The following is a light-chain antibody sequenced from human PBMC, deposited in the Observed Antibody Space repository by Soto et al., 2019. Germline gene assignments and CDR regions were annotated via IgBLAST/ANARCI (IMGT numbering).Light chain of an antibody. CDR1: QSVSSN. V-gene: IGKV3-15*01. Sequence: EIVMTQSPTTLSESPAEGATLSCRASQSVSSNLAWYQQKPGQAPRLLIYGASTRATGIPARFSRSGSGTGFTLTISSLQCEDCASYCCKVYNNWTPQTFGGGTTVDMK. J-gene: IGKJ4*01. CDR3: KVYNNWTPQT. CDR2: GAS.